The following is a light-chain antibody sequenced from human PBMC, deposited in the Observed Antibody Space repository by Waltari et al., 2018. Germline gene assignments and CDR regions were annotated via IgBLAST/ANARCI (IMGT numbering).Light chain of an antibody. Sequence: EIVLTQSPATLSLSPGDTATLSCRASQSVTTYLAWYQQKPGQAPRLLIYDASNRATGIPARFSASGSGTDFTLTISSLEPEDFAVYYCQQRSNWPITFGQRTRLEIK. CDR1: QSVTTY. J-gene: IGKJ5*01. CDR2: DAS. CDR3: QQRSNWPIT. V-gene: IGKV3-11*01.